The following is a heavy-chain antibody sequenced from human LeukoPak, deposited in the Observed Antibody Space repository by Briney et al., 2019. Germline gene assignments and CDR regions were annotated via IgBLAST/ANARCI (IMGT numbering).Heavy chain of an antibody. J-gene: IGHJ4*02. CDR1: GGSFSGYY. CDR2: INHSGST. V-gene: IGHV4-34*01. CDR3: ARGPYGYNF. Sequence: SETLSLTCAVYGGSFSGYYWSWIRQPPGKGLEWIGEINHSGSTDYNPSLKSRVTISVDTSKNQFSLKLSSVTAADTAVYYCARGPYGYNFWGQGTLVTVSS. D-gene: IGHD5-24*01.